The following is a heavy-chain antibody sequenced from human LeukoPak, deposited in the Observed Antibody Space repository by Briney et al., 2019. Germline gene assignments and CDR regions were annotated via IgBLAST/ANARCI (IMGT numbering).Heavy chain of an antibody. CDR3: ARDIYGSGPPVGDAIDY. V-gene: IGHV3-21*01. J-gene: IGHJ4*02. CDR2: ISSSSSYI. Sequence: KTGGSLRLSCAASGFTFSSYSMNWVRQAPGKGLEWVSSISSSSSYIYYADSVKGRFTISRDNAKNSLYLQMNSLRAEDTAVYYCARDIYGSGPPVGDAIDYWGQGTLVTVSS. CDR1: GFTFSSYS. D-gene: IGHD3-10*01.